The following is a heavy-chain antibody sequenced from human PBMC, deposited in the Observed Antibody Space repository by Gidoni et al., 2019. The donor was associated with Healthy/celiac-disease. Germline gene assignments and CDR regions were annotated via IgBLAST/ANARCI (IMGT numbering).Heavy chain of an antibody. CDR3: ARDVGSGWYVDY. J-gene: IGHJ4*02. V-gene: IGHV3-33*01. D-gene: IGHD6-19*01. CDR1: GFTFRSYG. CDR2: IWYDGSNK. Sequence: QVQLVESGGGVVQPGRSLRLSCAAPGFTFRSYGMHWVRQAPGKGREWVAVIWYDGSNKYYADSVKGRFTISRDNSKNTLYLQMNSLRAEDTAVYYCARDVGSGWYVDYWGQGTLVTVSS.